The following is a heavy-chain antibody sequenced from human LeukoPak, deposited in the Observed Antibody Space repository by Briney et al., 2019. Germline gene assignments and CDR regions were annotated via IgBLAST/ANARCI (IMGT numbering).Heavy chain of an antibody. V-gene: IGHV4-30-2*01. CDR1: GGSISSGGFS. CDR2: LYHSGST. CDR3: ARGPGYYDSSGLLNWYFDL. Sequence: PSETLSLTCAVSGGSISSGGFSWSWIRQPPGKGLEWIRYLYHSGSTYYTPSLKSRVTISVDRSKNQFSLKVNSVTAADTAVYYCARGPGYYDSSGLLNWYFDLWGRGTLVTVSS. D-gene: IGHD3-22*01. J-gene: IGHJ2*01.